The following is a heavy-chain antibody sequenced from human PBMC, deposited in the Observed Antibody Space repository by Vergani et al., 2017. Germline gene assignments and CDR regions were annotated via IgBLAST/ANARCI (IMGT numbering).Heavy chain of an antibody. CDR1: GFTFSSYG. D-gene: IGHD4-11*01. J-gene: IGHJ6*03. Sequence: QVQLVESGGGVVQPGRSLRLSCAASGFTFSSYGMHWVRQAPGKGLEWVAVISYDGSNKYYADSVKGRFTISRDNSKNTLYLQRNSLRAEDTAVYYCAKDYXNYGVEGYYYMDVWGKGTTVTVSS. V-gene: IGHV3-30*18. CDR2: ISYDGSNK. CDR3: AKDYXNYGVEGYYYMDV.